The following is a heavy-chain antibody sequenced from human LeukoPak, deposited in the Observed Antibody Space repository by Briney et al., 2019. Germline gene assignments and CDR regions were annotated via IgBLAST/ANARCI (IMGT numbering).Heavy chain of an antibody. D-gene: IGHD6-19*01. J-gene: IGHJ5*02. CDR2: IRHNSDTRSNSGT. CDR3: TKANNYAGSSGWCYWFDP. Sequence: GGSLRLSCAASGFTFSNYAMSWVRQAPGKGLEWVSSIRHNSDTRSNSGTHYADSVKGRFTISRDNSKNTLYLQMNSLRAEDTAVYYCTKANNYAGSSGWCYWFDPWGQGTLVTVSS. V-gene: IGHV3-23*01. CDR1: GFTFSNYA.